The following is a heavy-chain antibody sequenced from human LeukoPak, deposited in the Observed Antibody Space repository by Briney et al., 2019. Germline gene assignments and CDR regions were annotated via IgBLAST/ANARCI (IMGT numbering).Heavy chain of an antibody. J-gene: IGHJ6*03. D-gene: IGHD3-3*01. V-gene: IGHV4-59*11. Sequence: PSQTLSLTCTVSGGSISSHYWSWIRQPPGKGLEWIGYIYYSGSTNYNPSLKSRVTISVDTSKNQFSLKLSSVTAADTAVYYCARTPGYYDFWSGGYYYYMDVWGKGTTVTVSS. CDR3: ARTPGYYDFWSGGYYYYMDV. CDR2: IYYSGST. CDR1: GGSISSHY.